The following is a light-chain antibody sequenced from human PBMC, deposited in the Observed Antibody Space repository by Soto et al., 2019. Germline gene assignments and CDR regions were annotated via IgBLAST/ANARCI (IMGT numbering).Light chain of an antibody. V-gene: IGKV1-16*02. Sequence: DIQMTQSPSSLSASVGDRVTITCRASQDINSHLAWFQQKPGKAPKSLISDASSLQSGVPLNFSGSESGTDFTLTITSLQPEDFATYYCQQYHSFPVTFGGGTKVETK. CDR3: QQYHSFPVT. J-gene: IGKJ4*01. CDR1: QDINSH. CDR2: DAS.